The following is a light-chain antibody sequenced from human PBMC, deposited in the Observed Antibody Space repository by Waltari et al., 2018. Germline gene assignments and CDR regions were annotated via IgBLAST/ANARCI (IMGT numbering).Light chain of an antibody. J-gene: IGLJ3*02. CDR3: SIYMGSGIWV. CDR2: KGN. CDR1: SGSLSSTSY. Sequence: QTVVTQEPSLSVSPGGTVTLTCALSSGSLSSTSYATWYRQTPGQPPRTLVYKGNGRSFGVPDRFSGSVLGNKAALTITGAQADDESNYFCSIYMGSGIWVFGGGTKLTVL. V-gene: IGLV8-61*01.